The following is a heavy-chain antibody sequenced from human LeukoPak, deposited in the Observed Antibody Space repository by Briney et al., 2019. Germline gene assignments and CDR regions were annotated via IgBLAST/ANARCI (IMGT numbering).Heavy chain of an antibody. V-gene: IGHV1-2*02. CDR1: GYTFTGYY. CDR2: INPNSGGT. D-gene: IGHD4-17*01. J-gene: IGHJ5*02. CDR3: ARARPRPTTVTMGVGWFDP. Sequence: ASVKVSCKASGYTFTGYYMHWVRQAPGQGLEWMGWINPNSGGTNYAQKFQGRVTMTRDTSISTAYMELSRLRSDDTAVYYCARARPRPTTVTMGVGWFDPWGQGTLVTVSS.